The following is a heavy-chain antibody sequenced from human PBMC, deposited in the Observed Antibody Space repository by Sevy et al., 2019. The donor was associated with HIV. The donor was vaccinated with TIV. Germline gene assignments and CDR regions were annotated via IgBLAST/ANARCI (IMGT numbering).Heavy chain of an antibody. J-gene: IGHJ4*02. CDR1: GFTFSDYY. CDR2: ISSGSSYT. CDR3: ARSRSNYADYYFDY. D-gene: IGHD4-17*01. Sequence: GGSLRLSCAASGFTFSDYYMTWIRQSPGKGLQWISYISSGSSYTNYADSVKGRFTISRDNAKNSLYLEIHTLRPEDTAVYYCARSRSNYADYYFDYLGQGTVVTVSS. V-gene: IGHV3-11*06.